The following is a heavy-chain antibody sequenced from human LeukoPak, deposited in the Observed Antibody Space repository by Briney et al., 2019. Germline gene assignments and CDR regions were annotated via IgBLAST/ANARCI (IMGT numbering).Heavy chain of an antibody. D-gene: IGHD2-15*01. J-gene: IGHJ4*02. CDR3: ARAPIEVVLSHFDY. Sequence: ASVKVSCKAPGGTFSSYAISWVRQAPGQGLEWMGRINAGNGNTKYSQKFQGRVTITRDTSASTVYMELSSLRSEDTAVYYCARAPIEVVLSHFDYWGQGTLVTVSS. CDR2: INAGNGNT. V-gene: IGHV1-3*01. CDR1: GGTFSSYA.